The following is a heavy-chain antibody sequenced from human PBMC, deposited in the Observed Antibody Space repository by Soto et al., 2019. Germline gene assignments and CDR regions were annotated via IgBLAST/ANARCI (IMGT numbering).Heavy chain of an antibody. V-gene: IGHV3-30*18. Sequence: QVQLVESGGGVVQPGRSLRLSCAASGFTFSSYGMHWVRQAPGKGLEWVAVISYDGSNKYYADSVKGRFTISRDNSKNTLYLQMNSLRDEETAVYYCAKDLDYWGQGTLVTVSS. J-gene: IGHJ4*02. CDR3: AKDLDY. CDR2: ISYDGSNK. CDR1: GFTFSSYG.